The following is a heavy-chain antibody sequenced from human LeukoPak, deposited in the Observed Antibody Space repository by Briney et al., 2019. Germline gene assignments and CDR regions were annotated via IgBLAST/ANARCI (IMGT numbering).Heavy chain of an antibody. J-gene: IGHJ6*04. CDR2: IYSGGST. D-gene: IGHD3-10*01. V-gene: IGHV3-53*01. CDR1: GFTVSSNY. Sequence: GGSLSLSCAASGFTVSSNYMSWARQARGGGLEWVSVIYSGGSTYYADSVKGRFTISRDNSKNTLYLQMNSLRAEDTAVYYCARDMGSFGMDVWGKGTTVTVSS. CDR3: ARDMGSFGMDV.